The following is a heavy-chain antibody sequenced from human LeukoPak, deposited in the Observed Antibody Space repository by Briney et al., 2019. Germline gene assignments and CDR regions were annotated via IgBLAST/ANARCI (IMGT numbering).Heavy chain of an antibody. D-gene: IGHD2-15*01. Sequence: PSETLSLTCAVYGGSFSGYYWSWIRQPPGKGLEWIGEINHSGSTNYNPSLKSRVTISVDTSKNQFSLKLSSVTAADTAVYYCARYGCSGGSCYLHFDYWGQGTLVTVSS. J-gene: IGHJ4*02. V-gene: IGHV4-34*01. CDR1: GGSFSGYY. CDR2: INHSGST. CDR3: ARYGCSGGSCYLHFDY.